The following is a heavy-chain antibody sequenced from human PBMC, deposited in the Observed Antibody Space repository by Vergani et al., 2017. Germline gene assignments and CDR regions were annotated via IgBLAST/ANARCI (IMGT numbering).Heavy chain of an antibody. CDR1: GFTFSSYW. V-gene: IGHV3-7*01. D-gene: IGHD3-3*01. J-gene: IGHJ4*02. CDR2: IKQDGSEK. CDR3: ERGVMKTEYYDFWSGTEHQYYFDY. Sequence: EVQLVESGGGLVQPGGSLRLSCAASGFTFSSYWMSWVRQAPGKGLEWVANIKQDGSEKYYVDSVKVRFTISSDNAKNSLYLQMNSLRAEDTAVYYCERGVMKTEYYDFWSGTEHQYYFDYWGQGTLVTVSS.